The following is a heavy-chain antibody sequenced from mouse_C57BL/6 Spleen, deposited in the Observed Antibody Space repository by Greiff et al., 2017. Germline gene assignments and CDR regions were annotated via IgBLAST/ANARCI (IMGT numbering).Heavy chain of an antibody. CDR3: ARQMVTTAYAMDY. CDR1: GFTFSSYG. Sequence: EVNVVESGGDLVKPGGSLKLSCAASGFTFSSYGMSWVRQTPDKRLEWVATISSGGSYTYYPDSVKGRFTISRDNAKNTLYLQMSSLKSEDTAMYYCARQMVTTAYAMDYWGQGTSVTVSS. CDR2: ISSGGSYT. D-gene: IGHD2-3*01. V-gene: IGHV5-6*01. J-gene: IGHJ4*01.